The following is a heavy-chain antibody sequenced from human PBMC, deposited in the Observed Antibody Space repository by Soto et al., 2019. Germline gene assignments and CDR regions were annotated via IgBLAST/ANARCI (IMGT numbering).Heavy chain of an antibody. CDR1: GFTFSSYA. D-gene: IGHD2-2*02. J-gene: IGHJ4*02. CDR3: ARASVVPAAIRGWELRPDFDY. Sequence: VGSLRLSCAASGFTFSSYAMHWVRQAPGKGLEWVAVISYDGSNKYYADSVKGRFTISRDNSKNTLYLQMNSLRAEDTAVYYCARASVVPAAIRGWELRPDFDYWGQGTLVTVSS. V-gene: IGHV3-30-3*01. CDR2: ISYDGSNK.